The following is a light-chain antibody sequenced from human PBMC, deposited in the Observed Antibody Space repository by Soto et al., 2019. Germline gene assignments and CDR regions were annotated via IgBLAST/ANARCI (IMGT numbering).Light chain of an antibody. CDR1: QSVSSY. CDR2: DAS. CDR3: QQRKTWQVT. Sequence: EIVLTQSPVTLSLSPGERATLSCRASQSVSSYLAWYQQKPGQTPRLLIYDASNRATGVPARFSGSGSGTDFPLTISSLEPEDFAVYYCQQRKTWQVTFGQGTRLDIK. J-gene: IGKJ5*01. V-gene: IGKV3-11*01.